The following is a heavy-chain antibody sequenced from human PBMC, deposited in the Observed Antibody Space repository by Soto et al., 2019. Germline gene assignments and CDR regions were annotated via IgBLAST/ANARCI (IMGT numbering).Heavy chain of an antibody. CDR2: TYYRSKWYN. J-gene: IGHJ6*02. V-gene: IGHV6-1*01. D-gene: IGHD4-4*01. CDR3: ARDGANDDSNSYYYYGMDV. CDR1: GDSVSSNSAA. Sequence: SQTLSLTCAISGDSVSSNSAAWNWIRQSPSRGLEWLGRTYYRSKWYNDYAVSVKSRITINPDTSKNQFSLQLNSVTPEDTAVYYCARDGANDDSNSYYYYGMDVWGQGTTVTVSS.